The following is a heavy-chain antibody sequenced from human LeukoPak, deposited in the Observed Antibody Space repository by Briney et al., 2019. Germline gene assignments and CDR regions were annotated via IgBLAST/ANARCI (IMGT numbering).Heavy chain of an antibody. CDR2: IRYDGSNK. CDR1: GFTFSSYS. J-gene: IGHJ6*03. CDR3: AKDRQWLVYGDYMDV. V-gene: IGHV3-30*02. D-gene: IGHD6-19*01. Sequence: PGGSLRLSCAASGFTFSSYSMNWVRQAPGKGLEWVAFIRYDGSNKYYADSVKGRFTISRDNSKNTLYLQMNSLRAEDTAVYYCAKDRQWLVYGDYMDVWGKGTTVIISS.